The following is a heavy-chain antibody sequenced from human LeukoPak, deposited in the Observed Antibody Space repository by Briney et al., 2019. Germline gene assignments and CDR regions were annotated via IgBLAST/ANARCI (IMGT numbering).Heavy chain of an antibody. CDR2: INPVGGST. J-gene: IGHJ4*02. D-gene: IGHD5-12*01. V-gene: IGHV1-46*01. CDR3: ARGLRDYFDY. CDR1: GYTFTSSY. Sequence: GASVKVSCKASGYTFTSSYMHWVRQAPGQGLVWMGIINPVGGSTSYAQNFQGRVTMTRDTSTSTVYMELSSLRSEDTAVYYCARGLRDYFDYWGQGTLVTVSS.